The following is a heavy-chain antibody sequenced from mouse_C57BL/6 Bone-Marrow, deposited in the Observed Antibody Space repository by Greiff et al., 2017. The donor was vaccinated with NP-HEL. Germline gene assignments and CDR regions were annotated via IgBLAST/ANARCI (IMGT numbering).Heavy chain of an antibody. Sequence: DVMLVESGGGLVKPGGSLKLSCAASGFTFSSYAMSWVRQTPEKRLEWVATISDGGSYTYYPDNVKGRFTISRDNAKNNLYLQMSHLKSEDTAMYYCAREGGYGNYLDYWGQGTTLTVSS. D-gene: IGHD2-1*01. CDR2: ISDGGSYT. CDR1: GFTFSSYA. J-gene: IGHJ2*01. CDR3: AREGGYGNYLDY. V-gene: IGHV5-4*01.